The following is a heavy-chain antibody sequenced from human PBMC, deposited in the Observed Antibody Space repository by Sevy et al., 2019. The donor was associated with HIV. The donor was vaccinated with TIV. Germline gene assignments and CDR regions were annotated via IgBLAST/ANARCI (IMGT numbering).Heavy chain of an antibody. CDR2: IYHSGST. V-gene: IGHV4-38-2*02. CDR1: GYSISSGYY. CDR3: ARDRGYSGSYYYYYGMDV. J-gene: IGHJ6*02. D-gene: IGHD1-26*01. Sequence: SETLSLTCTVSGYSISSGYYWGWIRQPPGKGLEGIGSIYHSGSTYYNPSLKSRVTISVDTSKNQFSLKLSSVTAADTAVYYCARDRGYSGSYYYYYGMDVWGQGTTVTVSS.